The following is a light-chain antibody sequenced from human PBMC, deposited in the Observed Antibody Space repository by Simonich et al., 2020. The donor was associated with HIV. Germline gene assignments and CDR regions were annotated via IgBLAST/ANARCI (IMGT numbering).Light chain of an antibody. CDR1: QSINSN. J-gene: IGKJ3*01. V-gene: IGKV3-15*01. CDR2: GAS. Sequence: DIVMTQSPDSLAVSPGERATLSCRASQSINSNLAWYQQKPGQAPRLLIYGASTRAAGIPARFSGSGSGTEFTLTISSLQSEDFAVYYCQHYNNWPPGFTFGPGTKVDIK. CDR3: QHYNNWPPGFT.